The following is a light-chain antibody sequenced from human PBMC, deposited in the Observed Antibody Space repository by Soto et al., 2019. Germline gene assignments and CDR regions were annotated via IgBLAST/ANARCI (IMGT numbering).Light chain of an antibody. CDR1: QDISSF. CDR2: AAS. CDR3: QQYYSYPIT. J-gene: IGKJ5*01. V-gene: IGKV1-9*01. Sequence: IQLSQSPSSLSASVGDRVTVTCRASQDISSFLAWYQQKPGKAPKLLIYAASTLQSGVPSRFSGSGSGTDFTLTISCLQSEDFATYYCQQYYSYPITFGQGTRLEIK.